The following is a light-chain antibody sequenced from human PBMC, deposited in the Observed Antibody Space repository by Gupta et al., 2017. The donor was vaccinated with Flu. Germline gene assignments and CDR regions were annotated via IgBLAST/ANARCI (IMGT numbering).Light chain of an antibody. V-gene: IGLV2-14*01. Sequence: QSTLTQPASVSGSPGQSITISCTGTRYDIGAYDYVSWYQQYPGKAPRLLVYGVTLRPSGVSNRFSGSKSDNTASLSISGLQAEDEADYYCSSYADSNTQVFGGGTRVTVL. CDR1: RYDIGAYDY. CDR2: GVT. J-gene: IGLJ3*02. CDR3: SSYADSNTQV.